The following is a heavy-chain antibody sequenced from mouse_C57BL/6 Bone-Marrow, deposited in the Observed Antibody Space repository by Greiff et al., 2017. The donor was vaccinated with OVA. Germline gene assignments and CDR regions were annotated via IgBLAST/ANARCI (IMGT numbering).Heavy chain of an antibody. CDR2: IYPGDGDT. CDR1: GYAFSNYW. CDR3: ARGAY. V-gene: IGHV1-80*01. Sequence: QVQLKQSGAELVKPEASVKISCKASGYAFSNYWMNWVKQRPGKGLEWIGQIYPGDGDTNYNGKFKGKATLTADKSSSTAYMHLSGLTSEDSAVYFCARGAYWGQVTLVTVSA. J-gene: IGHJ3*01.